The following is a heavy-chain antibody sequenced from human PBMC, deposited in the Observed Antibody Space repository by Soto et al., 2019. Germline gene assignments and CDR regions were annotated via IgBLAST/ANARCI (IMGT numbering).Heavy chain of an antibody. CDR3: ATALGWFGELSPSYYFDY. V-gene: IGHV1-24*01. D-gene: IGHD3-10*01. CDR1: GYTLTELS. Sequence: GASVKVSCKVSGYTLTELSMHWVRQSPGKGLEWMGGFDPEDGETIYAQKFQGRVTMTEDTSTDTAYMELSSLRSEDTAVYYCATALGWFGELSPSYYFDYWGQGTLVTLSS. CDR2: FDPEDGET. J-gene: IGHJ4*02.